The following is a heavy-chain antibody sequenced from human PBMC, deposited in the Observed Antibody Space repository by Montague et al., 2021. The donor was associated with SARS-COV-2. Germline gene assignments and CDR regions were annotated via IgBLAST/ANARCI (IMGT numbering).Heavy chain of an antibody. J-gene: IGHJ4*01. CDR2: IYTSGST. CDR1: GGSISSGSYY. D-gene: IGHD3-9*01. CDR3: ARGVLRYYDWPLPFDF. V-gene: IGHV4-61*02. Sequence: TLSLTCTVSGGSISSGSYYWSWIRQPAGKGLEWIGRIYTSGSTNYNPSRKSRVTIEVDTYKNQLSLKLRSVTAADTAVYYCARGVLRYYDWPLPFDFWGQGTMVTVSP.